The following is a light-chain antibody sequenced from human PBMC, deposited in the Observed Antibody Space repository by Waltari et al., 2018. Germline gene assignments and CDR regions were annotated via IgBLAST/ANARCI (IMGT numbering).Light chain of an antibody. Sequence: EVLMTQSPATLSVSPGERVTLSCRASQNIHDNLAWYQQKPGQAPRLRIYGASTRATGIPARVRGSGSGTECTLTINSLQSEDLGIYYCQQYNKWPPLTFGGGTKVEIK. CDR2: GAS. V-gene: IGKV3-15*01. J-gene: IGKJ4*01. CDR1: QNIHDN. CDR3: QQYNKWPPLT.